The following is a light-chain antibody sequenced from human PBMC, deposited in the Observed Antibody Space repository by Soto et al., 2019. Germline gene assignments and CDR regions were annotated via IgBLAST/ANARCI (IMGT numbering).Light chain of an antibody. Sequence: QSVLTQSPSASASLGASVKLTCTLSSGHSNYAIAWHQQQPEKGPRYLMKLNTDGSHSKGDGIPDRFSGSSSGAERHLTISSLQSEDEADYYCQTWGTAIHDVVFGGGTK. V-gene: IGLV4-69*01. J-gene: IGLJ2*01. CDR3: QTWGTAIHDVV. CDR2: LNTDGSH. CDR1: SGHSNYA.